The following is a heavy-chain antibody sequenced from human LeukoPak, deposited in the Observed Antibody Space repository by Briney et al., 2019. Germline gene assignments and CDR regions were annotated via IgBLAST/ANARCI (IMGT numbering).Heavy chain of an antibody. CDR1: GFAFSSHW. CDR3: VRDGQGSTPLDY. V-gene: IGHV3-74*01. J-gene: IGHJ4*02. CDR2: ISTDGSRP. Sequence: GSLRLSCAASGFAFSSHWMHWVRQAPGKGLVWVSGISTDGSRPRYADSVNGRFTISRDNAKNTLYLQMNSLRAEDTAVYFCVRDGQGSTPLDYWGQGTLVTVSS. D-gene: IGHD2-15*01.